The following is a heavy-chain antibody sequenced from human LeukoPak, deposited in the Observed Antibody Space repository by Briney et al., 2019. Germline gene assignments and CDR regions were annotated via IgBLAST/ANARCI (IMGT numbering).Heavy chain of an antibody. CDR2: ISDYNANT. CDR3: ARGGRRPLRYFDWLLYHDAFDI. J-gene: IGHJ3*02. Sequence: GASVKVSCKASGYTFTNYGISWVRQAPGQGLEWMGWISDYNANTNYAQKFQGRVTITADKSTSTAYMELSSLRSEDTAVYYCARGGRRPLRYFDWLLYHDAFDIWGQGTMVTVSS. V-gene: IGHV1-18*01. D-gene: IGHD3-9*01. CDR1: GYTFTNYG.